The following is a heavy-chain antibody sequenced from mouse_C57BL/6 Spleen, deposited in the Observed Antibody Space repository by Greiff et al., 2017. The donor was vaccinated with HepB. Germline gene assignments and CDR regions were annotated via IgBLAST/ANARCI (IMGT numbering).Heavy chain of an antibody. CDR3: TREEDYYAMDY. J-gene: IGHJ4*01. CDR2: ISSGGDYI. Sequence: EVKVEESGEGLVKPGGSLKLSCAASGFTFSSYAMSWVRQTPEKRLEWVAYISSGGDYIYYADTVKGRFTISRDNARNTLYLQMSSLKSEDTAMYYCTREEDYYAMDYWGQGTSVTVSS. V-gene: IGHV5-9-1*02. CDR1: GFTFSSYA.